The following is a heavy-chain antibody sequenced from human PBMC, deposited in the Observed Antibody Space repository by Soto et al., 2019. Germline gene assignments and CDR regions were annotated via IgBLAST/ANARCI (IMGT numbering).Heavy chain of an antibody. CDR2: IHSSGST. V-gene: IGHV4-4*07. D-gene: IGHD6-13*01. Sequence: SETLSLTCTVSGASMKSYHWSWIRQPAVKGVEGIGHIHSSGSTNYNPSLKSRVTMSVDTSKNQFSLRLMSLPAADTAVYYCARDQGVAAAGITCFDPWRQGSLVTVSS. J-gene: IGHJ5*02. CDR1: GASMKSYH. CDR3: ARDQGVAAAGITCFDP.